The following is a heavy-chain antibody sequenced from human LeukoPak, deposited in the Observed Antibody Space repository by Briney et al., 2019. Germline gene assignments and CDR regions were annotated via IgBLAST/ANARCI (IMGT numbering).Heavy chain of an antibody. CDR1: GDSITISRYY. V-gene: IGHV4-39*01. CDR3: ASHKFDH. CDR2: TYYSGGR. J-gene: IGHJ5*02. Sequence: PSETLSLTYTVSGDSITISRYYRGWARQPPGKGVRKIGSTYYSGGRYYIPSVKSQVTIYVDTSNLQFALTPSSVTAADAAVYYCASHKFDHWGQGTLVTVSS.